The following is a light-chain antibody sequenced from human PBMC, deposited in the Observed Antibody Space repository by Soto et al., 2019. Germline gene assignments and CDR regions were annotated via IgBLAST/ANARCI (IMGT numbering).Light chain of an antibody. CDR1: QGISSA. CDR2: DAS. J-gene: IGKJ5*01. Sequence: AIHLTQSPSSLSASVGDRVTITCRASQGISSALAWYQHKPGRPPRVLIYDASSLQTGVPSRFSGSESGTECTLTISSLQPEDSATYYCQQLNSYPFTFGQGTRVEIK. V-gene: IGKV1-13*02. CDR3: QQLNSYPFT.